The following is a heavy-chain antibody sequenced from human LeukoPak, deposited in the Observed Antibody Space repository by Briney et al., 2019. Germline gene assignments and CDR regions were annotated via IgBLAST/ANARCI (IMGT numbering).Heavy chain of an antibody. CDR3: ARDSVGVRPGWFDP. CDR1: GYTFTTYG. V-gene: IGHV1-18*01. CDR2: ISVYNGNT. Sequence: ASVKVSCRASGYTFTTYGISWVRQAPGQGLEWMGWISVYNGNTNYAQKFQGRFTMTTDTSTSTAYMELRSLRYDDTAVYYCARDSVGVRPGWFDPWGQGTLVTVSS. D-gene: IGHD3-10*02. J-gene: IGHJ5*02.